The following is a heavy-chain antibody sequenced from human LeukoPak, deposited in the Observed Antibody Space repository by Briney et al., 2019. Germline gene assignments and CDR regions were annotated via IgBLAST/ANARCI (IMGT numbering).Heavy chain of an antibody. J-gene: IGHJ4*02. D-gene: IGHD3-3*01. CDR3: ARDGNYDFWSGYYVY. CDR2: IKQDGSEK. V-gene: IGHV3-7*01. Sequence: GGSLRLSCAASGFTFSSYWMSWVRKAPGKGLEWVANIKQDGSEKYYVDSVKGRFTISRDNAKNSLYLQMNSLRAEDTAVYYRARDGNYDFWSGYYVYWGQGTLVTVSS. CDR1: GFTFSSYW.